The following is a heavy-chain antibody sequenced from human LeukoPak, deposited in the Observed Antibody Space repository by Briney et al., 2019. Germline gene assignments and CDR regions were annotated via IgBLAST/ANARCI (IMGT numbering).Heavy chain of an antibody. Sequence: SVKVSCKASGGTFSSYAISWVRQAPGQGLEWMGGIIPIFGTANYAQKFQGRVTITADESTSTAYMELSSLRSEDTAVYYCARGGYSYENYYYYYYMDVWGKGTTVTVSS. CDR3: ARGGYSYENYYYYYYMDV. D-gene: IGHD5-18*01. V-gene: IGHV1-69*01. CDR2: IIPIFGTA. J-gene: IGHJ6*03. CDR1: GGTFSSYA.